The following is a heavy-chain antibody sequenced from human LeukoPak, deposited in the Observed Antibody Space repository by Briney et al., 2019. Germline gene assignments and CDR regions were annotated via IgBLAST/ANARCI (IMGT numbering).Heavy chain of an antibody. V-gene: IGHV3-23*01. D-gene: IGHD3-22*01. CDR1: GFTFSSYA. Sequence: PGGTLRLSCAASGFTFSSYAMSWVPQAPGKGVEWVSIITSSGETTYYTEPVKGRFTISRDNSKNTLYWQMNSLRAEDTAVYYRARDGSGYYVFGCWGQGTLVTVSS. CDR2: ITSSGETT. CDR3: ARDGSGYYVFGC. J-gene: IGHJ4*02.